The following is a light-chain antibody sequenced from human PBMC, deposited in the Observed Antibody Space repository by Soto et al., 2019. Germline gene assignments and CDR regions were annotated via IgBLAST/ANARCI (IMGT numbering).Light chain of an antibody. J-gene: IGLJ3*02. CDR2: EVT. CDR1: SSDVGGYNY. V-gene: IGLV2-8*01. CDR3: SSYAGINFWV. Sequence: QSALTQPPSASGFPGQSVTISCTGTSSDVGGYNYVSWYQQHPGKAPKLIIYEVTTRPSGVPDRFSGSKSGNTASLTVSGLQAEEESDYYCSSYAGINFWVFGGGTKLTVL.